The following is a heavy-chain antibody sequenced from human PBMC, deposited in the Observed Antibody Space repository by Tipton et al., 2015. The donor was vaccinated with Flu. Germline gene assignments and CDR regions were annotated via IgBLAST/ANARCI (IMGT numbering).Heavy chain of an antibody. CDR1: GYSIRSAYY. CDR3: ARRDFSNYVSEPKNWFDF. J-gene: IGHJ5*01. D-gene: IGHD4-11*01. V-gene: IGHV4-38-2*01. CDR2: ICPGSP. Sequence: LRLSCSVSGYSIRSAYYWGWVRRPPGKGLEWIGNICPGSPYYNPSLGSRVTISVARTRPQFSLRLTSVTAADTAVYFCARRDFSNYVSEPKNWFDFWGPGTLVTVSS.